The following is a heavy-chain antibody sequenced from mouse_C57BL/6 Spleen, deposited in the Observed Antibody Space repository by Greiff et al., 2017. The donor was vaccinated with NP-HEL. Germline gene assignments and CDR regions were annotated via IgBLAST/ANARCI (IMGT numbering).Heavy chain of an antibody. J-gene: IGHJ2*01. D-gene: IGHD2-4*01. Sequence: EVKLQQSGAELVRPGASVKLSCTASGFNIKDYYMHWVKQRPEQGLEWIGRIDPEDGDTEYAPKFQGKATMTADTSSNTAYLQLSSLTSEDTAVYYCTTGSTMITTLLDYWGQGTTLTVSS. CDR3: TTGSTMITTLLDY. CDR2: IDPEDGDT. CDR1: GFNIKDYY. V-gene: IGHV14-1*01.